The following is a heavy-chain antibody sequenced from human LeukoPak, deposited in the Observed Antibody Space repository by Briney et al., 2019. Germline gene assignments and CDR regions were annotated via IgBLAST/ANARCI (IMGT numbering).Heavy chain of an antibody. CDR2: MSSDGNAM. J-gene: IGHJ4*02. V-gene: IGHV3-30-3*01. CDR1: GFTFTAYL. D-gene: IGHD3-22*01. CDR3: VRESEYYFDHSASFDY. Sequence: GGSLRLSCAASGFTFTAYLIHWVRQAPGKGLEWVAVMSSDGNAMFYADSVKGRFTISRDNSKNTLYLQMNSLKAEDTAVYYCVRESEYYFDHSASFDYWGQGTLVTVSS.